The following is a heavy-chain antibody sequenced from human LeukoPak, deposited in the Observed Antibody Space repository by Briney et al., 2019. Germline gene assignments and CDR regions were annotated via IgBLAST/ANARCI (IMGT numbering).Heavy chain of an antibody. D-gene: IGHD3-22*01. CDR3: ARDLLRQYYYDSSGYYDY. J-gene: IGHJ4*02. CDR1: GGTFSSYA. Sequence: SVKVSCKASGGTFSSYAISLVRQAPGQGLEWMGRIIPILGIANYAQKFQGRVTITADKSTSTAYMELSSLRSEDTAVYYCARDLLRQYYYDSSGYYDYWGQGTLVTVSS. CDR2: IIPILGIA. V-gene: IGHV1-69*04.